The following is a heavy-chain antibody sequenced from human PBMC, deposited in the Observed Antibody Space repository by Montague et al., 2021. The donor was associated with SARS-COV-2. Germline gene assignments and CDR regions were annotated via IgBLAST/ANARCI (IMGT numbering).Heavy chain of an antibody. CDR1: GFTFSRYW. D-gene: IGHD3-3*01. Sequence: SLRLSCAASGFTFSRYWMHWVRQAPGKGLLWVSRINIDGSRTTYADSVKGRFTISRDNAKNSLFLQMNGLRADDTAVYYCTRSGYGVYYGMDVWGQGTTVTVSS. CDR2: INIDGSRT. V-gene: IGHV3-74*03. CDR3: TRSGYGVYYGMDV. J-gene: IGHJ6*02.